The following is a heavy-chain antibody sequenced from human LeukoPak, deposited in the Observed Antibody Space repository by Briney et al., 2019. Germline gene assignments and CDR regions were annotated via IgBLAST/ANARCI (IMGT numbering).Heavy chain of an antibody. CDR2: ISYDGSNK. D-gene: IGHD3-16*01. CDR1: GLTFSGYD. CDR3: AREFEATGFWALDY. J-gene: IGHJ4*02. Sequence: PGGSLRLSCAASGLTFSGYDIHWVRQAPGKGLEWVAVISYDGSNKYYADSVKGRFTISRDNSKNTLYLQMTSLRAEDTAVYYCAREFEATGFWALDYWGQGTLVTASS. V-gene: IGHV3-30*03.